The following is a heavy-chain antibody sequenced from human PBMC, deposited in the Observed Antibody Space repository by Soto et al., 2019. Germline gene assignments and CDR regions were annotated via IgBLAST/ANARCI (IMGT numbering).Heavy chain of an antibody. CDR1: GGTFSSYA. Sequence: AASVKVSCKASGGTFSSYAISWVRQAPGQGLEWMGGIIPIFGTANYAQKFQGRVTITADESTSTAYMELSSLRSEDTAVYYCARGGSYYYYGMDVWGQGTTVTVSS. J-gene: IGHJ6*02. CDR3: ARGGSYYYYGMDV. D-gene: IGHD1-26*01. V-gene: IGHV1-69*13. CDR2: IIPIFGTA.